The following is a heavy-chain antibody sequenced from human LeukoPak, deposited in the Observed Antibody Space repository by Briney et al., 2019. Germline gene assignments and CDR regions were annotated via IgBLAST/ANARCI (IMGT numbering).Heavy chain of an antibody. D-gene: IGHD6-19*01. CDR3: AKAPTVSVAGIDY. CDR1: GFTFDDYG. V-gene: IGHV3-20*04. CDR2: INWNGDSR. Sequence: GGSLRLSCAASGFTFDDYGMSWVRQGPGKGLEWVSSINWNGDSRGYGDSVKGRFIISRDNAKNSLYLQMNSLRAEDTALYYCAKAPTVSVAGIDYWGQGTLVTVSS. J-gene: IGHJ4*02.